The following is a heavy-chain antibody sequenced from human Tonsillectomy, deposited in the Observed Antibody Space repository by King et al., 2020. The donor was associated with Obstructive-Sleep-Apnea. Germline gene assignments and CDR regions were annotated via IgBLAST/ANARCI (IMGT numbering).Heavy chain of an antibody. V-gene: IGHV1-18*04. CDR1: GYTFTSYG. CDR2: INGYNGKT. CDR3: ARYAVAAAGSTDHFDY. D-gene: IGHD6-13*01. J-gene: IGHJ4*02. Sequence: QLVQSGAEVKKPGASVKVSCKASGYTFTSYGISWVRQAPGQGLEWRGWINGYNGKTGFAQKLQDRVTMTTDTSTGTAYMELRSLRSDDTAVYYCARYAVAAAGSTDHFDYWGQGTLLTVSS.